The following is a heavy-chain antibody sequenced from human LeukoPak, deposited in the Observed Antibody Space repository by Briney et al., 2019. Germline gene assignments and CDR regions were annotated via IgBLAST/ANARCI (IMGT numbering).Heavy chain of an antibody. Sequence: GGSLRLSCAADGFTFSSYAMSWVRQARGKGLEWVPAISGSVGSTYYADCVKGRFTIYRDNSKNKLYLQMNSLRAEGTAVYYCAKGGYYFDYWGQGTLVTVSS. CDR1: GFTFSSYA. D-gene: IGHD3-10*01. CDR2: ISGSVGST. V-gene: IGHV3-23*01. CDR3: AKGGYYFDY. J-gene: IGHJ4*02.